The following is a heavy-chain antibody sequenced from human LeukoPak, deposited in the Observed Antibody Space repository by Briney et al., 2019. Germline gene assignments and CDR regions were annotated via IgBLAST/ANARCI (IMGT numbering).Heavy chain of an antibody. CDR3: ARDVLWYWFDL. Sequence: SETLSLTCTVSGGSISSSSYYWGWIRQPPGKGLEWIGSIYYSGSTYYNPSLKSRVTISVDTSKNQFSLKLSSVTAADTAVYYCARDVLWYWFDLWGQGTLVTVSS. V-gene: IGHV4-39*07. CDR1: GGSISSSSYY. D-gene: IGHD2-8*02. CDR2: IYYSGST. J-gene: IGHJ5*02.